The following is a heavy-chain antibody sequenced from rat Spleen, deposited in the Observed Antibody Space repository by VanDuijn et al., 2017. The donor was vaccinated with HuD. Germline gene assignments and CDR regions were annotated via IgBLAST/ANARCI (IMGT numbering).Heavy chain of an antibody. CDR2: ITTGGGST. J-gene: IGHJ2*01. V-gene: IGHV5S23*01. D-gene: IGHD1-10*01. Sequence: EEQLVETGGGLVQPGRSLKLSCAAPGFTFSNYDMAWVRQRPTKGLEWVASITTGGGSTYYRDSVKGRFTVSRDNAKSTLYLQMDSLKSEDTANYYWARPGTTHVFDYWGQGVMVTVSS. CDR3: ARPGTTHVFDY. CDR1: GFTFSNYD.